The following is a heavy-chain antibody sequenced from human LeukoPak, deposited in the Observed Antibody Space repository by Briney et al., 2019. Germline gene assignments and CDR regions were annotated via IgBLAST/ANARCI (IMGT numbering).Heavy chain of an antibody. J-gene: IGHJ4*02. CDR3: AGLVITTSRHFDY. CDR2: INHSGST. D-gene: IGHD3-22*01. Sequence: SETLSLTCAVYGGSFSGYYWSWIRQPPGKGLEWIGEINHSGSTNYNPSLKSRVTISVDTSKNQFSLKLSSVTAADTAVYYCAGLVITTSRHFDYWGQGTLVTVSS. V-gene: IGHV4-34*01. CDR1: GGSFSGYY.